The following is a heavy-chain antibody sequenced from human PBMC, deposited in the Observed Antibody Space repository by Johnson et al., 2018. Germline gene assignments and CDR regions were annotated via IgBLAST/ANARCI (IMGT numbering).Heavy chain of an antibody. Sequence: EVQLVESGGGLVQPGGSXRLSCAASGSTFSSYAMRWVRQAPGKGLEWVSAISGSGDSTYYADSVKGRFTISRDNSKNTLYLQMDSLRAEDTAVYYCARGNRSAYYYLPPEYFQNWGHGTLVTVSS. CDR2: ISGSGDST. D-gene: IGHD3-22*01. CDR3: ARGNRSAYYYLPPEYFQN. V-gene: IGHV3-23*04. CDR1: GSTFSSYA. J-gene: IGHJ1*01.